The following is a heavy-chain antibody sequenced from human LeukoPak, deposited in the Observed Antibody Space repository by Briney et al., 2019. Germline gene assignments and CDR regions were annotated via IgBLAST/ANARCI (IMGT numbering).Heavy chain of an antibody. CDR2: IYHSGSI. D-gene: IGHD5-24*01. V-gene: IGHV4-38-2*02. CDR3: TTRRDGYNYRIAFDY. J-gene: IGHJ4*02. Sequence: SETLSLTCIVSGYSTSSGYYWGWIRQPPGKGLEGIGSIYHSGSIYYNPSLRSRVTISVDTSKNQFSLKLSSVTAADTAVYYCTTRRDGYNYRIAFDYWGQGTLVTVSS. CDR1: GYSTSSGYY.